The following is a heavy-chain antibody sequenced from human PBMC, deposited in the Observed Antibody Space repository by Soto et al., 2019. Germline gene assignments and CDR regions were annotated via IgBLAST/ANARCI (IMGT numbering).Heavy chain of an antibody. J-gene: IGHJ4*02. Sequence: PGGSLRLSCAASGFTFSSYGMHWVRQAPGKGLEWVAVISYDGSNKYYADSVKGRFTISRDNSKNTLYLQMNSLRAEDTAVYYCASEVGATGLYYFDYWGQGTLVTVSS. CDR3: ASEVGATGLYYFDY. CDR2: ISYDGSNK. CDR1: GFTFSSYG. D-gene: IGHD1-26*01. V-gene: IGHV3-30*03.